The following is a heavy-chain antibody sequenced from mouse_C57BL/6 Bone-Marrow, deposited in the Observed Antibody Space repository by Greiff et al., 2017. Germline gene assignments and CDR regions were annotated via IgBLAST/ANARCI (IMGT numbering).Heavy chain of an antibody. CDR3: APYCYGSSY. Sequence: VQLQQSGAELVKPGASVKISCKASGYAFRRYWMNWVKQRPGKGLEWIGQIYPGDGDTNYNGKFKGKATLTADKSSSTAYMQLSSLTSEDSAVYFCAPYCYGSSYWGQGTLVTVSA. CDR1: GYAFRRYW. J-gene: IGHJ3*01. CDR2: IYPGDGDT. D-gene: IGHD1-1*01. V-gene: IGHV1-80*01.